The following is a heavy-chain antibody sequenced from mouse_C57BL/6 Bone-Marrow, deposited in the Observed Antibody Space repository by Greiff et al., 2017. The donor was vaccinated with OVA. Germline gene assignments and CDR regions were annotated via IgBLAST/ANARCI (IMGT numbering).Heavy chain of an antibody. CDR3: ARSLYGRRDYAMYY. D-gene: IGHD1-1*01. V-gene: IGHV5-12*01. J-gene: IGHJ4*01. CDR2: ISNGGGST. Sequence: EVQVVESGGGLVQPGGSLKLSCAASGFTFSDYYMYWVRQTPEKRLEWVAYISNGGGSTYYPDTVKGRFTISRDNAKNTLYLQMSRLKSEDTAMYYCARSLYGRRDYAMYYWGQGTSVTVSS. CDR1: GFTFSDYY.